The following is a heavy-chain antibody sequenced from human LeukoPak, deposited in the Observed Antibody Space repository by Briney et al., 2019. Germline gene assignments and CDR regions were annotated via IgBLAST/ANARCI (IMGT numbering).Heavy chain of an antibody. Sequence: LSLTCTVSGGSISSYHWSWVRQAPGKGLEWVSTISSGGTTISYADSVKGRFTISRDNAKNSLYLQMNSLRAEDTAVYYCARDARPYYDILTGYPQKAYYYGMDVWGQGTTVTVSS. D-gene: IGHD3-9*01. J-gene: IGHJ6*02. CDR3: ARDARPYYDILTGYPQKAYYYGMDV. CDR1: GGSISSYH. CDR2: ISSGGTTI. V-gene: IGHV3-48*03.